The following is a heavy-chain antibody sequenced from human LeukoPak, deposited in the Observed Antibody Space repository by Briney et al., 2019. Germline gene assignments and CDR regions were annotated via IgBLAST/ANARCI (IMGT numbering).Heavy chain of an antibody. CDR2: IDTAGDT. J-gene: IGHJ3*02. V-gene: IGHV3-13*01. D-gene: IGHD6-25*01. CDR1: GFTFSRYD. CDR3: ARVLTVRSGGYDAFDI. Sequence: PGGSLRLSCAASGFTFSRYDMHWVRQVTGKGLEWVSAIDTAGDTYYPGSVKGRFTISRENAKNSLYLRMNSLRAGDTAVYYCARVLTVRSGGYDAFDIWGQGTMVTVSS.